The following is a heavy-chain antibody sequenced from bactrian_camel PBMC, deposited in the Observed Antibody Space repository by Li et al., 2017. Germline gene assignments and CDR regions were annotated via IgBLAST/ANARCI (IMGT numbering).Heavy chain of an antibody. V-gene: IGHV3S53*01. CDR1: GYLYCRRD. CDR3: AAGGAGEPTRWAADYAY. Sequence: VQLVESGGRSVQLGESLRLSCAVIGYLYCRRDMSWYRQTPGQERELVAGVYPAGGSTTYGDSLKGRFTISLDNAEDTGYLRMTYLKPEDTAMYYCAAGGAGEPTRWAADYAYWGRGTQVTVS. CDR2: VYPAGGST. J-gene: IGHJ4*01. D-gene: IGHD5*01.